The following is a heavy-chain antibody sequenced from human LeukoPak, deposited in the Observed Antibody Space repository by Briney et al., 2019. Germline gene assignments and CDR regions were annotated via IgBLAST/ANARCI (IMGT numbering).Heavy chain of an antibody. CDR3: ARERAARGNAFDI. Sequence: GGSLRLSCAASGFTFSNYWMTWVRQAPGKGLEWVSVIYSGGSTYYADSVKGRFTISRDNSKNTLYLQMDSLRAEDTAVYYCARERAARGNAFDIWGQGTMVTVSS. V-gene: IGHV3-66*01. J-gene: IGHJ3*02. CDR1: GFTFSNYW. CDR2: IYSGGST. D-gene: IGHD6-6*01.